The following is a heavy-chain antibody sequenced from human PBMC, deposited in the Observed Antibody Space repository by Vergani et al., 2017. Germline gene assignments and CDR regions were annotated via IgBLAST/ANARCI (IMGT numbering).Heavy chain of an antibody. CDR1: GDSISRSHYY. CDR2: ISSSGSP. V-gene: IGHV4-39*01. D-gene: IGHD6-19*01. CDR3: ATVNQTSSHDH. J-gene: IGHJ4*02. Sequence: QLQLQESGPGLVKPSETLSLSCRVSGDSISRSHYYWGFIRQPPGKGLEWIGSISSSGSPYYNPTLKSRLAFSVDTSKNQVSLILTSVTAADTAIYYCATVNQTSSHDHWGQGTLVIVSS.